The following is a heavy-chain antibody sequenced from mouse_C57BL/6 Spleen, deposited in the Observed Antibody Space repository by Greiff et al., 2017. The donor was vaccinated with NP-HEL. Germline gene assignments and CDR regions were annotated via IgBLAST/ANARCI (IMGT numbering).Heavy chain of an antibody. D-gene: IGHD1-1*01. V-gene: IGHV1-55*01. CDR3: ARFITPVVDYWYFDV. Sequence: QVQLQQPGAELVKPGASVKMSCKASGYTFTSYWITWVKQRPGQGLEWIGDIYPGSGSTNYNEKFKSKATLTVDTSSSTAYMQLSSLTSEDSAVYYCARFITPVVDYWYFDVWGTGTTVTVSS. J-gene: IGHJ1*03. CDR2: IYPGSGST. CDR1: GYTFTSYW.